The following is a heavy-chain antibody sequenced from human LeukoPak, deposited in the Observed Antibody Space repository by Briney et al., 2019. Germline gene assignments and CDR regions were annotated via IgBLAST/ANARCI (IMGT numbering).Heavy chain of an antibody. D-gene: IGHD3-22*01. CDR3: ARVSYYYDSSGYYKFDY. Sequence: SVNVSCTASGGTFSSYAISWVRQAPGQGLEWMGGIIPIFGTANYAQKFQGRVTITADESTSTAYMELSSLRSEDTAVYYCARVSYYYDSSGYYKFDYWGQGTLVTVSS. V-gene: IGHV1-69*13. CDR2: IIPIFGTA. J-gene: IGHJ4*02. CDR1: GGTFSSYA.